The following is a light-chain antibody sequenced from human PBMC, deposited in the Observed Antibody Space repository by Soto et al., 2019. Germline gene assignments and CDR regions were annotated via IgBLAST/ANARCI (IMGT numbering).Light chain of an antibody. V-gene: IGKV3-15*01. Sequence: EIVMTQSPATLSVSPGERATLSCRASQSVGSSLAWYQQKPGQAPRFLMYGASTRATGVPARFSGSGSGTEFTLTISSLQSEDFAVYYCQHYTTWPPGTFGQGTKLEIK. J-gene: IGKJ2*02. CDR2: GAS. CDR1: QSVGSS. CDR3: QHYTTWPPGT.